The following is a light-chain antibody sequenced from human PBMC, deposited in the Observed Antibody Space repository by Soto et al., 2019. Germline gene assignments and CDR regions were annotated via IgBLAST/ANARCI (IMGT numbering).Light chain of an antibody. CDR2: DVI. CDR1: SSDIGGNNF. Sequence: QSVLTQPPSASGSPGQSVTISCTGTSSDIGGNNFVSWYQHHPGKAPKLMLYDVIKRPSGVPARFSGSKSGNTASLTVSGLQAEDEADYYCSSYGGSNNSVVFGGGTKLTVL. J-gene: IGLJ2*01. CDR3: SSYGGSNNSVV. V-gene: IGLV2-8*01.